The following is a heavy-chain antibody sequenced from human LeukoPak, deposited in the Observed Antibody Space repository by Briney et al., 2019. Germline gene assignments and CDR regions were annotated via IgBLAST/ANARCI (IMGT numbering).Heavy chain of an antibody. V-gene: IGHV3-30*02. CDR1: GLTFSSYG. Sequence: GGSLRLSCAASGLTFSSYGMHWVRQAPGKGLEGVAFIRYDGSNKYYADSVKGRFTISRDNSKNTLYLQMNSLRAEDTAVYYCAKSTDDSSGERDYWGQGTLVTVSS. J-gene: IGHJ4*02. CDR3: AKSTDDSSGERDY. D-gene: IGHD3-22*01. CDR2: IRYDGSNK.